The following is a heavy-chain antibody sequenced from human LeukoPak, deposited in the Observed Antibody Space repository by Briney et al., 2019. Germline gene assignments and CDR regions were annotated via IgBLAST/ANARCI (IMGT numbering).Heavy chain of an antibody. D-gene: IGHD3-22*01. CDR1: GYTLTELS. CDR3: ATGGYYVYYFDY. J-gene: IGHJ4*02. Sequence: ASVKVSCKVSGYTLTELSMHWVRQAPGKGLEWMGGFDPEDGETIYAQKFQGRVTMTEDTSTDTAYMELSSLRSEDTAVYYCATGGYYVYYFDYWGQGTLVTVPS. V-gene: IGHV1-24*01. CDR2: FDPEDGET.